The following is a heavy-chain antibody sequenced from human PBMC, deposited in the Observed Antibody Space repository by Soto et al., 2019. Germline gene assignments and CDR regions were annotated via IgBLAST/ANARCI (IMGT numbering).Heavy chain of an antibody. Sequence: GGSLRLSCAASGFTFSSYAMSWVRQAPGKGLEWVSAITSSGDNTNCADSVKGRFTISRDNSKNTLYLQMSSLRAEDTAVYYCAKDNVTNWYRNWFDPWGQGTLVTVSS. D-gene: IGHD1-1*01. J-gene: IGHJ5*02. CDR3: AKDNVTNWYRNWFDP. CDR2: ITSSGDNT. V-gene: IGHV3-23*01. CDR1: GFTFSSYA.